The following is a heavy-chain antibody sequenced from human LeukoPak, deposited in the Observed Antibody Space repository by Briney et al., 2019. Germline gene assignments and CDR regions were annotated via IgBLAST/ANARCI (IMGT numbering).Heavy chain of an antibody. CDR1: GDSITSSSYN. CDR3: ARRTVEIGRDDY. J-gene: IGHJ4*02. CDR2: IYYGSGST. D-gene: IGHD4-23*01. V-gene: IGHV4-39*01. Sequence: SESLSLTCTVSGDSITSSSYNWGWIRQSPGKGLEWIGSIYYGSGSTYYNPSLKSRITISIDTSKNQFSLKLSSVTAADTAVYYCARRTVEIGRDDYWGQGTLVTVSS.